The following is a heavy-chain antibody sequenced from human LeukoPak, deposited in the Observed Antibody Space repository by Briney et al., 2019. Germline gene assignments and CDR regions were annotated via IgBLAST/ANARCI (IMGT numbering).Heavy chain of an antibody. V-gene: IGHV4-59*01. Sequence: SETLSLTCTVSDGAIAGYSWSWIRQAPGGGLEWIGYIYYSGDTNYNPSLQSRVTVSVDTSKNQFSLKLTSVTAADTAVYYCVRGPYGSGISNWFDPWGQGTQVIVSS. J-gene: IGHJ5*02. CDR1: DGAIAGYS. CDR3: VRGPYGSGISNWFDP. CDR2: IYYSGDT. D-gene: IGHD3-10*01.